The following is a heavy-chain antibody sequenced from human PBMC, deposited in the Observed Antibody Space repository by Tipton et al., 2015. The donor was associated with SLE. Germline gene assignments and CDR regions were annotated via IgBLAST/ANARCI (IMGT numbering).Heavy chain of an antibody. J-gene: IGHJ4*02. Sequence: TLSLTCTVSGDSVSAGYYWGWIRQPPGKGLEWIGNIFYSGNTYYNPSLKSRVTMSVDTSKKQFSLKLSPVTAADTAVYYCARNSRYSSLYWGPGTLVTVSS. V-gene: IGHV4-38-2*02. CDR1: GDSVSAGYY. D-gene: IGHD5-18*01. CDR2: IFYSGNT. CDR3: ARNSRYSSLY.